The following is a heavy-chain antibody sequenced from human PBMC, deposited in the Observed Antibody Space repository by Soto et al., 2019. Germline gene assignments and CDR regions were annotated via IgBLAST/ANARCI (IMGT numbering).Heavy chain of an antibody. J-gene: IGHJ4*02. CDR1: GGSITTGGYY. CDR2: IYYSGST. V-gene: IGHV4-31*03. CDR3: ARDDTRAGYDY. D-gene: IGHD5-18*01. Sequence: QVQLQESGPGLVKPSQTLSLTCTVSGGSITTGGYYWSWIRQHPGKGLEWIGYIYYSGSTSYNPSLKSRITMSVDPSKNQFSLKLNSVTAADAAVYYCARDDTRAGYDYWGQGTLVTVSS.